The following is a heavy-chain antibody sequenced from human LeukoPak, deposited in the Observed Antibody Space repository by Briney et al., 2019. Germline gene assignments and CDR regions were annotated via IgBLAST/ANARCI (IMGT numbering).Heavy chain of an antibody. CDR2: INDDGSAT. Sequence: GGSLRLSCAASGFTFSNYWMHWVRQVPGKGLIWVSRINDDGSATFYADSVKGRFTISRDNAKNSLYLQMNSLRAEDTAVYYCASEYSSSWYRVLDYWGQGTLVTVSS. V-gene: IGHV3-74*01. CDR3: ASEYSSSWYRVLDY. J-gene: IGHJ4*02. D-gene: IGHD6-13*01. CDR1: GFTFSNYW.